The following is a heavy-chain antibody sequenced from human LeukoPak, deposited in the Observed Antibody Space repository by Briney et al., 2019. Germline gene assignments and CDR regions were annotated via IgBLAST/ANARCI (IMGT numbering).Heavy chain of an antibody. V-gene: IGHV3-30-3*01. CDR2: ISYDGSNK. D-gene: IGHD4-17*01. J-gene: IGHJ4*02. CDR1: GFTFSSYA. Sequence: PGGSLRLSCAASGFTFSSYAMHWVRQAPGKGLEWVAVISYDGSNKYYADSVKGRFTIPRDNSKNTLYLQMNSLRAEDTAVYYCARDLTTVTPGGTDWGQGTLVTVSS. CDR3: ARDLTTVTPGGTD.